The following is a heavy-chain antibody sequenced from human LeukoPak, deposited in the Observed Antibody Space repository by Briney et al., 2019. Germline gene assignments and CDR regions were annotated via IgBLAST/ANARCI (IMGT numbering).Heavy chain of an antibody. Sequence: GESLKISCKVYGYSFTTYWIGWVRQMPGKGLEWMGIIYPADSDTRYSPSFQGQVVISVDKSISTAYLQWTSLRASDTAMYYCARKGDYRHDAFEIWGQGTMVTVSS. D-gene: IGHD3-16*02. CDR3: ARKGDYRHDAFEI. CDR2: IYPADSDT. J-gene: IGHJ3*02. V-gene: IGHV5-51*01. CDR1: GYSFTTYW.